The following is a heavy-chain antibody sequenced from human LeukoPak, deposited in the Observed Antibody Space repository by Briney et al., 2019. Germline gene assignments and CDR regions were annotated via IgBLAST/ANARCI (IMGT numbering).Heavy chain of an antibody. V-gene: IGHV1-18*01. J-gene: IGHJ4*02. CDR2: ISAYNGNT. CDR1: GYTFTSYG. D-gene: IGHD4-17*01. CDR3: AREPIYGDYFDY. Sequence: ALVKVSCKASGYTFTSYGISWVRQAPGQGLEWMGWISAYNGNTNYAQKLQGRVTMTTDTSTSTAYMELRSLRSDDTAVYYCAREPIYGDYFDYRGQGTLVTVSS.